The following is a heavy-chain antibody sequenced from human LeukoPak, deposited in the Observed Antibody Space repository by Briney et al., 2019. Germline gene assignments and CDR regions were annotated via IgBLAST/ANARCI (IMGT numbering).Heavy chain of an antibody. V-gene: IGHV3-7*01. D-gene: IGHD5-12*01. CDR2: INPDGSEK. CDR1: GFTFSNYW. CDR3: ASRRGYDYYYYMDV. Sequence: GGSLRLSCAASGFTFSNYWMSWVRQAPGKGLEWVANINPDGSEKYSVDSVTGRFTISRDNAENTMFLQMNSLRAEDSAIYYCASRRGYDYYYYMDVWGKGTTVTISS. J-gene: IGHJ6*03.